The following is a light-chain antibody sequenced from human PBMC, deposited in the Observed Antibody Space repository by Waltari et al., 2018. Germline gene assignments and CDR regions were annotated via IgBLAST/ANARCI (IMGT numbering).Light chain of an antibody. CDR1: QSLLHRLGYNS. V-gene: IGKV2-28*01. CDR3: MQALQTPFT. CDR2: LGS. Sequence: DIVMTQSPLSLPVTPGEPASISCRASQSLLHRLGYNSVDWYLQKPGQSPHLLIYLGSNRASGVPDRFSGSGSGTDFTLKISSVEAEDVGVYYCMQALQTPFTFGPGTRVDVK. J-gene: IGKJ3*01.